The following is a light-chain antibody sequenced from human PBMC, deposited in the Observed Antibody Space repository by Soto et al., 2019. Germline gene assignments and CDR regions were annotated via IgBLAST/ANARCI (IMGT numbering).Light chain of an antibody. CDR1: QGIGDT. CDR2: DTS. V-gene: IGKV3-15*01. J-gene: IGKJ4*01. CDR3: QPYNNWPLT. Sequence: QSQASLSVSPAPGAFLPCRASQGIGDTLAWYQHKPGQTPRLLIYDTSTRATGVPTRFSGSRSGAEFTLTINSLQSEDFAVYYCQPYNNWPLTFGGGTKVDIK.